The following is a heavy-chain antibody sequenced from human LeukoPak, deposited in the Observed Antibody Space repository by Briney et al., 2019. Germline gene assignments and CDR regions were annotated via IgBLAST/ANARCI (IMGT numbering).Heavy chain of an antibody. J-gene: IGHJ6*02. V-gene: IGHV1-69*05. D-gene: IGHD4-17*01. CDR3: ARQNGDYPFYYYYGMDV. CDR1: GGTFSSYA. Sequence: SVKVSCKASGGTFSSYAISWVRQAPGQGLEWMGGIIPIFGTANYAQKFQGRVTITRDTSASTAYMELSSLRSEDTAVYYCARQNGDYPFYYYYGMDVWGQGTTVTVSS. CDR2: IIPIFGTA.